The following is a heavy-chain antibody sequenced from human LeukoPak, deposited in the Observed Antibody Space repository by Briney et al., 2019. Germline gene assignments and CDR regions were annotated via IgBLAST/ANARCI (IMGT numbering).Heavy chain of an antibody. D-gene: IGHD5-18*01. CDR1: GDSISYYY. Sequence: SETLSLTCTVSGDSISYYYWSWIRQPPGKGLEWIGKIYYSGNTNYNPSLKSRVTISVDTSKNQFSLKLSSVTAADTAVYYCARLRGYSYDSSDFDYWGQGTLVTVSS. CDR2: IYYSGNT. V-gene: IGHV4-59*01. CDR3: ARLRGYSYDSSDFDY. J-gene: IGHJ4*02.